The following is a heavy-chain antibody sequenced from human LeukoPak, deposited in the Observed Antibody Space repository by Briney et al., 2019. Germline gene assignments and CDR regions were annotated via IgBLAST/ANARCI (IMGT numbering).Heavy chain of an antibody. D-gene: IGHD6-19*01. V-gene: IGHV3-33*01. CDR1: GFTFSSYG. Sequence: GGSLRLSCAASGFTFSSYGMHWVRQAPGKGLEWVAVIWYDGSNKYYADSVKGRFTISRDNSKNTLYLQMNSLRAEDTAVYYCARTPPHPVADDYYYGMDVWGQGTTVTVSS. CDR3: ARTPPHPVADDYYYGMDV. J-gene: IGHJ6*02. CDR2: IWYDGSNK.